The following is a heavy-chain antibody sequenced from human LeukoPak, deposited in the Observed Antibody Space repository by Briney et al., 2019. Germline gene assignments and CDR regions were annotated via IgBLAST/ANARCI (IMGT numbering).Heavy chain of an antibody. V-gene: IGHV3-30*06. CDR1: GFTFSSYG. CDR3: ARGALSAGSLGGSWFDP. Sequence: GRSLRLSCAASGFTFSSYGMHWVRQAPGKGLEWVAVISYDGSNKYYADSVKGRFTISRDNSKNTLYLQMNSLRAEDTAVYYCARGALSAGSLGGSWFDPWGQGTLVTVSS. D-gene: IGHD3-16*01. J-gene: IGHJ5*02. CDR2: ISYDGSNK.